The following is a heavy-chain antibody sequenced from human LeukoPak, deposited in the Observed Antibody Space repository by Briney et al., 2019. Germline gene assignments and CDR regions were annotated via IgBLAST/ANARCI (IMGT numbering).Heavy chain of an antibody. Sequence: GGSLRLSCAASGFTFTNYAMRWVRRAPGKGLEWFSTVNPGGIGTYYADSVKGRFTVSRDNSKNMVYLQMNSLRPEDAALYYCAKGESQPKYYFDYWGQGALVTVSS. D-gene: IGHD3-16*01. CDR2: VNPGGIGT. CDR3: AKGESQPKYYFDY. CDR1: GFTFTNYA. J-gene: IGHJ4*02. V-gene: IGHV3-23*01.